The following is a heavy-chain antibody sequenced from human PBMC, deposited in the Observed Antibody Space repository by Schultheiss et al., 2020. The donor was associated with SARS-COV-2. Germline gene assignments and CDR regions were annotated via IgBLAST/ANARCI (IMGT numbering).Heavy chain of an antibody. V-gene: IGHV3-30*01. CDR3: ARDRWAYYDFWSGYYTGGYYFDY. CDR2: ISYDGSKK. D-gene: IGHD3-3*01. Sequence: GWSLRLSCAASGFTFSSYTMHWVRQAPGKGLEWVAAISYDGSKKYYADSVKGRFTISRDNSKNTLYLQMNSLRAEDTAVYYCARDRWAYYDFWSGYYTGGYYFDYWGQGTLVTVSS. CDR1: GFTFSSYT. J-gene: IGHJ4*02.